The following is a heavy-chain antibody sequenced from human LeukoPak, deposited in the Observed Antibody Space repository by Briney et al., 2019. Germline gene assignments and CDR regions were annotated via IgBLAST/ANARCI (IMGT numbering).Heavy chain of an antibody. CDR2: IYPGDSDT. V-gene: IGHV5-51*01. Sequence: LGESLKISCKGSGYTFTNYWIGWVRQLPGKGLEWMGIIYPGDSDTTYSPSFQGQVTISADKSITTAYLQWSSLKASDTAMYYCARARIGSSGYCDYWGQGTLVTVSS. CDR3: ARARIGSSGYCDY. D-gene: IGHD3-22*01. J-gene: IGHJ4*02. CDR1: GYTFTNYW.